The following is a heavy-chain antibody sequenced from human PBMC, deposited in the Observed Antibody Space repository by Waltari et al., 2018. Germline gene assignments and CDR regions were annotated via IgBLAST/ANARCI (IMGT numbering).Heavy chain of an antibody. CDR2: ISPTGTA. CDR1: VASFTSFVSF. J-gene: IGHJ5*02. V-gene: IGHV4-61*02. CDR3: ARDLGLDYGSGNFYRNWFDP. D-gene: IGHD3-10*01. Sequence: QVQLQESGPGLVRPSQTWSLTCTVSVASFTSFVSFGRWSRQPAGKGLGWIGRISPTGTANYNPSFNSRVTISVDTSKNQFSLNLRSVTAADTAVYYCARDLGLDYGSGNFYRNWFDPWGQGTLVTVSS.